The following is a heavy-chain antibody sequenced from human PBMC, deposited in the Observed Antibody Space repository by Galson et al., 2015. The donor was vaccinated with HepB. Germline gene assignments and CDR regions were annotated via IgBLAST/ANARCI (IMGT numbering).Heavy chain of an antibody. V-gene: IGHV1-46*01. J-gene: IGHJ4*02. CDR1: GSTFTSYY. CDR2: INPTSGNT. Sequence: QSGAEVKKPGASVKVSCKASGSTFTSYYMHWVRQAPGQGLEWMGIINPTSGNTNSAQKFQGRVTMTRDTSTTTVYLELSSLRSEDTAVYYCARAGDPGRRNFDYWGQGTLVTVSS. D-gene: IGHD3-16*01. CDR3: ARAGDPGRRNFDY.